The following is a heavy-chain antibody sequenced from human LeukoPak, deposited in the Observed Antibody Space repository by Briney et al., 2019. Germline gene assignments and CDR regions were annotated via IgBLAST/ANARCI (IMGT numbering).Heavy chain of an antibody. CDR3: ARDASGSDLPFDY. Sequence: GGSLRLSCAASGFVFSSYWMHWVRQVPGRGLVWVSRIYTDGSYTNYADSVKGRFTISRDNGKNALYLQINSLRAEDTAVYYCARDASGSDLPFDYWGQGTLVTVSS. CDR1: GFVFSSYW. D-gene: IGHD2-21*02. V-gene: IGHV3-74*01. CDR2: IYTDGSYT. J-gene: IGHJ4*02.